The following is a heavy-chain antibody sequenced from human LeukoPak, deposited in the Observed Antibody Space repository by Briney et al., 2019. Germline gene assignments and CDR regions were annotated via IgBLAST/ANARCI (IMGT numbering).Heavy chain of an antibody. CDR3: ARDRTKAEAGSWQQLEFDAFDI. CDR2: ISSSGSTI. V-gene: IGHV3-11*01. CDR1: GFTFSDYY. D-gene: IGHD6-13*01. J-gene: IGHJ3*02. Sequence: GGSLRLSCAASGFTFSDYYMSWIRQAPGKGLEWVSYISSSGSTIYYADSVKGRFTISRDNAKNSLYLQMNSLRAEDTAVYYCARDRTKAEAGSWQQLEFDAFDIWGQGTMVTVSS.